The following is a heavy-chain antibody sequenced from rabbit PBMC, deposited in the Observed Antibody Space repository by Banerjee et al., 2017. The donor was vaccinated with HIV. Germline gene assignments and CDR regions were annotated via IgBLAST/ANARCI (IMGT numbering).Heavy chain of an antibody. CDR1: GFDFSSYG. CDR2: IDPVFGST. J-gene: IGHJ4*01. D-gene: IGHD2-1*01. CDR3: VRDRGNSYDDYGDYFRGYFNL. V-gene: IGHV1S47*01. Sequence: QEQLVESGGGLVQPGGSLKLSCKASGFDFSSYGVSWVRQAPGKGLEWIGYIDPVFGSTYYASWVNGRFTISSHNAQNTLYLQLNSLTAADTATYFCVRDRGNSYDDYGDYFRGYFNLWGPGTLVTVS.